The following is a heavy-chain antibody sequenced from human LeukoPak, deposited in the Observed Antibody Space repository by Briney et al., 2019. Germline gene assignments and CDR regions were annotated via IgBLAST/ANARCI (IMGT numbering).Heavy chain of an antibody. Sequence: ASVKVSCKASGYTFTSYGISWVRQAPGQGLEWMGWISAYNGNTNYAQKLQGRVTMTTDTSTCTAYMELRSLRSDDTAVYYCARDSTRPPMYYDFWSGYWPFDYWGQGTLVTVSS. CDR1: GYTFTSYG. D-gene: IGHD3-3*01. J-gene: IGHJ4*02. V-gene: IGHV1-18*01. CDR3: ARDSTRPPMYYDFWSGYWPFDY. CDR2: ISAYNGNT.